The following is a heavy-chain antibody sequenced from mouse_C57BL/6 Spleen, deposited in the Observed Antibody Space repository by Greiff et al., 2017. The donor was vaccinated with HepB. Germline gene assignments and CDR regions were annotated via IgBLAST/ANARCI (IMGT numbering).Heavy chain of an antibody. D-gene: IGHD2-4*01. CDR3: TSHHDYTWFAY. J-gene: IGHJ3*01. Sequence: EVQVVESGEGLVKPGGSLKLSCAASGFTFSSYAMSWVRQTPEKRLEWVAYISSGGDYIYYADTVKGRFTISRDNARNTLYLQMSSLKSEDTAMYYCTSHHDYTWFAYWGQGTLVTVSA. CDR2: ISSGGDYI. CDR1: GFTFSSYA. V-gene: IGHV5-9-1*02.